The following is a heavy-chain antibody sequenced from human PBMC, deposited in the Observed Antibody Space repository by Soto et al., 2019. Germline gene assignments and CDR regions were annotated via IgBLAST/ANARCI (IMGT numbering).Heavy chain of an antibody. V-gene: IGHV3-23*01. D-gene: IGHD3-22*01. Sequence: EVQLLESGGGLRKPGGSLRLSCVASGYNFKKYAVSWVRQAQGKGLEWVSAISSGGDNTHYADSVKGRFTITRDNSKNMLYLEMNSLTVEDTAVYYCVRRAQYFDGTGFHAFDIWGQGTRVTVSS. CDR2: ISSGGDNT. J-gene: IGHJ3*02. CDR3: VRRAQYFDGTGFHAFDI. CDR1: GYNFKKYA.